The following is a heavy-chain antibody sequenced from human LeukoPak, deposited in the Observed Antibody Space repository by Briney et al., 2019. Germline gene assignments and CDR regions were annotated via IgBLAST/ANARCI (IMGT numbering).Heavy chain of an antibody. V-gene: IGHV3-30-3*01. D-gene: IGHD4-17*01. J-gene: IGHJ6*02. CDR1: GFTFSSYA. CDR3: ARASPTTVTTIYGMDV. Sequence: PGGSLRLSCAASGFTFSSYAMHWVRQAPGKGLEWVAVISYDGSNKYYADSVKGRFTISRGNSKNTLYLQMNSLRAEDTAVYYCARASPTTVTTIYGMDVWGQGTTVTVSS. CDR2: ISYDGSNK.